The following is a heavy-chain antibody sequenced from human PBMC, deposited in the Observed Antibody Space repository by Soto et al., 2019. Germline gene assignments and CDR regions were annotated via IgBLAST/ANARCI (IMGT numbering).Heavy chain of an antibody. Sequence: GGSLRLSCAASGFTVGSNYMSWVRQAPGKGLEWVSVIYSGGSTYYADSVKGRFTISRDNSKNTLYLQMNSLRAEDTAVYYCARDPPYCSGGSCYRGYYGMDVWGQGTTVTVSS. CDR2: IYSGGST. J-gene: IGHJ6*02. CDR3: ARDPPYCSGGSCYRGYYGMDV. V-gene: IGHV3-53*01. D-gene: IGHD2-15*01. CDR1: GFTVGSNY.